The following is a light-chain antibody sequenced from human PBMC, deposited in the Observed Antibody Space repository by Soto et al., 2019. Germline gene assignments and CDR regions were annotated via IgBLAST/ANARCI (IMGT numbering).Light chain of an antibody. J-gene: IGLJ3*02. V-gene: IGLV4-69*01. Sequence: QSVLTQSPSASASLGASVKLTCTLSSGHSSYAIAWHQQQPEKGPRYLMKLNSDGSHSKGDGIPGRFSGSSAEAERYLTISSLQSEDEADYCCQTWGTGIRVFGGGTKLTVL. CDR1: SGHSSYA. CDR2: LNSDGSH. CDR3: QTWGTGIRV.